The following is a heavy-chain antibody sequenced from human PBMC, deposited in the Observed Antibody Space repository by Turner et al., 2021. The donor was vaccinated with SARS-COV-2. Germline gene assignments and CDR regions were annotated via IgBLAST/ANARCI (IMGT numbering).Heavy chain of an antibody. J-gene: IGHJ6*02. D-gene: IGHD2-2*02. CDR1: GGSISSSSYY. CDR3: AGEVVVPTTILGAVYGMDV. Sequence: QLQLQESGPGLVKPSETLSLTCTVSGGSISSSSYYWGWIRQPPGKGLEWIGSSYYSGSTYYNPSLKSRVTISVDTSKNQFSLKLSSVTAADTAVYYCAGEVVVPTTILGAVYGMDVWGQGTTVTVSS. CDR2: SYYSGST. V-gene: IGHV4-39*01.